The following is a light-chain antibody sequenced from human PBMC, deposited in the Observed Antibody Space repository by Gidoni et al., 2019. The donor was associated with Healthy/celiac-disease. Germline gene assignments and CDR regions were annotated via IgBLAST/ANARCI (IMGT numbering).Light chain of an antibody. CDR2: DVS. V-gene: IGLV2-14*03. CDR3: SSYTRSSTHV. J-gene: IGLJ1*01. CDR1: SSDVGGYNY. Sequence: QSALTQPASVSGSPGQSITISCTGTSSDVGGYNYVSLYQKHPGKAPKLMIYDVSNRPSGVSNRFSGSKSGNTASLTIAGLQAEDEADYYCSSYTRSSTHVFGTGTKVTVL.